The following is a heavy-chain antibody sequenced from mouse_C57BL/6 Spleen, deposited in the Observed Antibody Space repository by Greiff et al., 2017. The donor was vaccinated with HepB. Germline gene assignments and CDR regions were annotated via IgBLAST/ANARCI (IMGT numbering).Heavy chain of an antibody. J-gene: IGHJ1*03. CDR1: GYTFTDYN. Sequence: EVQLKQSGPELVKPGASVKIPCKASGYTFTDYNMDWVKQSHGKSLAWIGDINPNNGGTIYNQKFKGKATLTVDKSSSTAYMELRSLTSEDTAVYYCARGSGDGYLWYFDVRGTGTTVTVSS. V-gene: IGHV1-18*01. D-gene: IGHD2-3*01. CDR3: ARGSGDGYLWYFDV. CDR2: INPNNGGT.